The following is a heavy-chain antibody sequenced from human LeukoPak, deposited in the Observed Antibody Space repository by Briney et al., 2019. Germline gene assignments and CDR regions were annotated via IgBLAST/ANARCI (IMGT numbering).Heavy chain of an antibody. CDR3: ARAAGGTRADFDY. CDR2: IYYSGST. J-gene: IGHJ4*02. D-gene: IGHD6-13*01. Sequence: PSETLSLTCTVSGGYIGSYYWSWIRQPPGKGLEWIGYIYYSGSTNYNPSLKSRVTISVDTFKNQFSLQLSSVTAADTAVYYCARAAGGTRADFDYWGQGTLVIVSS. CDR1: GGYIGSYY. V-gene: IGHV4-59*01.